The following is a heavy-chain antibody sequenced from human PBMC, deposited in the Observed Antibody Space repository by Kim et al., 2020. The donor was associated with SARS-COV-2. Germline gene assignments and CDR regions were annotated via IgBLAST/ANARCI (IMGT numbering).Heavy chain of an antibody. CDR2: IRSKAYGGTT. J-gene: IGHJ6*03. CDR1: GFTFGDYA. D-gene: IGHD6-13*01. Sequence: GGSLRLSCTASGFTFGDYAMSWVRQAPGKGLEWVGFIRSKAYGGTTEYAASVKGRFTISRDDSKSIAYLQMNSLKTEDTAVYYCTRGVAAAGMGYYYYMDVWGKGTTVTVSS. V-gene: IGHV3-49*04. CDR3: TRGVAAAGMGYYYYMDV.